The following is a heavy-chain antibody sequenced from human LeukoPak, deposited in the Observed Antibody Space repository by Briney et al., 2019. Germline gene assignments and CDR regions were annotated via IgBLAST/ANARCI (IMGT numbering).Heavy chain of an antibody. CDR3: ATLYCSSSRCYTGDNWFDP. V-gene: IGHV4-34*01. CDR2: VNHSGST. CDR1: GGSFSGYY. D-gene: IGHD2-2*02. Sequence: PSETLSLNCAVYGGSFSGYYWSWIRQPPGKGLEWIGEVNHSGSTNYNPSLKSRVTISVDTSKNQFSLKLSSVTAADTAVYYCATLYCSSSRCYTGDNWFDPWGQGSLVTVSS. J-gene: IGHJ5*02.